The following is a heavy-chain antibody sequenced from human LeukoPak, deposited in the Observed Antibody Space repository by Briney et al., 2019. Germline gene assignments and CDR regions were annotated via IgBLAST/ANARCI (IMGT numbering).Heavy chain of an antibody. CDR1: GFTFSNYG. D-gene: IGHD6-6*01. V-gene: IGHV3-30*03. CDR2: ISYDANNK. J-gene: IGHJ4*02. CDR3: ARDNAPYTSSSSGLGLFDY. Sequence: PGGSLRLSCAASGFTFSNYGMHWVRQAPGKGLDWVAVISYDANNKYYADSVKGRSTISRDNSKNTLYLQMNSLRVEDTAVYYCARDNAPYTSSSSGLGLFDYWGQGTLVTVSS.